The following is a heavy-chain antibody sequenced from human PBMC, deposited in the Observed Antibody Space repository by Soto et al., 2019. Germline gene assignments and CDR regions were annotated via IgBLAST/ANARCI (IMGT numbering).Heavy chain of an antibody. V-gene: IGHV3-23*01. Sequence: EVQLLESGGGLVQPGGSLRLSCAASGFTFNNYAINWVRQAPGKGLEWVSVISGRGDNTYDADSVKGRFTISRDNSKNTVYLQMNSLRDDDTAVYYCSKGSTRGYRSNWGRSHFEYLVQGTRVTVSS. CDR3: SKGSTRGYRSNWGRSHFEY. J-gene: IGHJ4*02. CDR1: GFTFNNYA. CDR2: ISGRGDNT. D-gene: IGHD6-13*01.